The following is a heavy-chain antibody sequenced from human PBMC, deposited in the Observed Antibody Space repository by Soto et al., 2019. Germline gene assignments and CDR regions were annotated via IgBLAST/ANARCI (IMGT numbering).Heavy chain of an antibody. Sequence: SETLSLTCTVSGGSISSGDYYWSWIRQPPGKGLEWIGYIYYSGSTYYNPSLRSRVTISVDTSKNQFSLKLSSVTAADTAVYYCARSGDLTGYYLHFDYWGQGTLVTVSS. J-gene: IGHJ4*02. CDR3: ARSGDLTGYYLHFDY. V-gene: IGHV4-30-4*01. CDR2: IYYSGST. CDR1: GGSISSGDYY. D-gene: IGHD3-9*01.